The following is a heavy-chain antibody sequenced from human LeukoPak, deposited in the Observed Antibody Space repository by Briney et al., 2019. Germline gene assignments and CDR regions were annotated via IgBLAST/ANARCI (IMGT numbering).Heavy chain of an antibody. D-gene: IGHD5-12*01. CDR1: GGSISSGGYY. V-gene: IGHV4-31*03. Sequence: SETLSLTCTVSGGSISSGGYYWGWIRQHPGKGLEWIGYIYYSGSTYYNPSLKSRVTISVDTSKNQFSLKLSSVTAADTAVYYCARGRGYDQVFYYYYMDVWGKGTTVTVSS. CDR2: IYYSGST. CDR3: ARGRGYDQVFYYYYMDV. J-gene: IGHJ6*03.